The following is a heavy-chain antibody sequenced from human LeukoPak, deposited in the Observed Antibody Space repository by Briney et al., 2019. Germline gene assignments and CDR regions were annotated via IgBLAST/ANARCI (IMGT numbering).Heavy chain of an antibody. CDR2: INGGGGTY. Sequence: PGGSVRLSCAASGFAFDDSYMSWVRQAPGKGLEWVSYINGGGGTYYYADSVRGRFTNSRDNAKNTLYLQMNSLRAEDTAVYYCVKGGLWVDFDYWGQGTLVTVSS. D-gene: IGHD3-16*01. J-gene: IGHJ4*02. CDR1: GFAFDDSY. V-gene: IGHV3-11*01. CDR3: VKGGLWVDFDY.